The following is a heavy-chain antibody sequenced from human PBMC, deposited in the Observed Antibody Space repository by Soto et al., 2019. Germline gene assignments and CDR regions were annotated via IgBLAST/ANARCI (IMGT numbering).Heavy chain of an antibody. V-gene: IGHV4-30-4*01. Sequence: SETLSLTCTVSGGSISSGDYYWSWIRQPPGKGLEWIGYIYYSGRTYYNPSLKSGVTISVDTSKNQFSLKLSSVTAADTAVYYCARAPRVTTPPAYYYGMDVWGHGTTVTVAS. J-gene: IGHJ6*02. D-gene: IGHD4-4*01. CDR2: IYYSGRT. CDR1: GGSISSGDYY. CDR3: ARAPRVTTPPAYYYGMDV.